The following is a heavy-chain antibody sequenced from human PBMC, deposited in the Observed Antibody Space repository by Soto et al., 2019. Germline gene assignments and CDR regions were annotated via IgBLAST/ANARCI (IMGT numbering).Heavy chain of an antibody. CDR1: GYTFTSYG. CDR2: ISAYNGNT. D-gene: IGHD5-12*01. Sequence: SVKVSCKASGYTFTSYGISWVRQAPGQGLEWMGWISAYNGNTNYAQKLQGRVTMTTDTSTSTAYMELRSLRSDDTAVYYCARDARLRGYSGYADFDYWGQGTLVTVSS. V-gene: IGHV1-18*01. CDR3: ARDARLRGYSGYADFDY. J-gene: IGHJ4*02.